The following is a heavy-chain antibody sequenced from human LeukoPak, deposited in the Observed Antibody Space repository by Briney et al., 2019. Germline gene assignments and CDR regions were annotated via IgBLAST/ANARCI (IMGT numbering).Heavy chain of an antibody. Sequence: GGSLRLSCAASGFTFSSYWMHWVRQAPGKGLEWVSLISWQGGSTYYADSVKGRFTISRDNSKNSLYLQMNSLRAEDTALYYCAKERGVAVAGQDAFDIWGQGTMVTVSS. J-gene: IGHJ3*02. V-gene: IGHV3-43D*03. CDR2: ISWQGGST. D-gene: IGHD6-19*01. CDR3: AKERGVAVAGQDAFDI. CDR1: GFTFSSYW.